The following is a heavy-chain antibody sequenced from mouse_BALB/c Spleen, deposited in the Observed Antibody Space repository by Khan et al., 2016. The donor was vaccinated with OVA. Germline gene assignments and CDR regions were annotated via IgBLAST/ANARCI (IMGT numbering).Heavy chain of an antibody. CDR1: GSTFTSYG. CDR3: TTAYYRYYFDY. CDR2: IYPGNGYT. Sequence: EVQLQESGAELGRPGSSVKLSYKTSGSTFTSYGIKWVKQRPGQGLEWIGYIYPGNGYTEYNERFQGKAILTSDTSSSTAYMQLRSLTSEDSAMYFCTTAYYRYYFDYWGQGTILTVSS. J-gene: IGHJ2*01. D-gene: IGHD2-14*01. V-gene: IGHV1S134*01.